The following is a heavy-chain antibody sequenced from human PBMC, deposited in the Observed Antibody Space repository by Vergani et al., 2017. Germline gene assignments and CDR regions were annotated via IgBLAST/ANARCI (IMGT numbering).Heavy chain of an antibody. J-gene: IGHJ6*02. V-gene: IGHV1-18*01. CDR3: ARDFGSIAAAGTSLLGYYYGMDV. Sequence: QVQLVQSGAEVKKPGASVKVSCKASGYTFTSYGISWVRQAPGQGLEWMGWISAYNGNTNYAQKLQGRVTMTTDTSTSTAYMELRILRSDDTAVYYCARDFGSIAAAGTSLLGYYYGMDVWGQGTTVTVSS. CDR1: GYTFTSYG. CDR2: ISAYNGNT. D-gene: IGHD6-13*01.